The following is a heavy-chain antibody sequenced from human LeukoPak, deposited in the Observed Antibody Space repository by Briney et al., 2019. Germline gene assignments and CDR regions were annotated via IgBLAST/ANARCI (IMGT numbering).Heavy chain of an antibody. CDR2: IYYSGST. D-gene: IGHD5-18*01. J-gene: IGHJ6*04. Sequence: KPSETLSLTCTVSGGSISSYYWSWIRQPPGKGLEWIGDIYYSGSTNYNPSLKSRVTISVDTSKNQFSLKLSSVTAADTAVYYCARDRYSYGHNNYYYYGMDVWGKGTTVTVSS. CDR3: ARDRYSYGHNNYYYYGMDV. V-gene: IGHV4-59*01. CDR1: GGSISSYY.